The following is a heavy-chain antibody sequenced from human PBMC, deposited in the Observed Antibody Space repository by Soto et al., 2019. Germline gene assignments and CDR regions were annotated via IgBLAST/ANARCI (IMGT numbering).Heavy chain of an antibody. Sequence: ETLSLTCTVSGGSITSRYWSWIRQPPGKGLEWIAYIHYSGHTNSNPSLKSRVTISVDTSKSQFSLTLSSVIAADTAVYYCARHDSDTGNFQAGFDYWGQGTLVTVSS. CDR3: ARHDSDTGNFQAGFDY. D-gene: IGHD3-9*01. CDR2: IHYSGHT. CDR1: GGSITSRY. V-gene: IGHV4-59*08. J-gene: IGHJ4*02.